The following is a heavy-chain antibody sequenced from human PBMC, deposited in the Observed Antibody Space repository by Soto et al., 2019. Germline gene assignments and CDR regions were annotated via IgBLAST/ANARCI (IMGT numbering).Heavy chain of an antibody. D-gene: IGHD1-1*01. Sequence: GGSLRLSCAASGFTFSIYSMNWVRQAPGKGLEWVSYIMPGSSHIFYADSVKGRFTISRDNAKNSLYLQMNSLRAEDTAVYYCAIEGWNEERQDLDFWGQGTLVTV. CDR3: AIEGWNEERQDLDF. CDR1: GFTFSIYS. V-gene: IGHV3-48*01. J-gene: IGHJ4*02. CDR2: IMPGSSHI.